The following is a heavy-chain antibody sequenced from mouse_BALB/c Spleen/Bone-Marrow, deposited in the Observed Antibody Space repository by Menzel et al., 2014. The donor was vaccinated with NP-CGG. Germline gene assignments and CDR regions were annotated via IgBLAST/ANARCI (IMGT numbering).Heavy chain of an antibody. J-gene: IGHJ4*01. CDR2: INNNGGET. D-gene: IGHD1-1*01. V-gene: IGHV5-6-3*01. CDR1: GFTFSNYG. CDR3: VRDDGFYGLDR. Sequence: EVMLVESGGGLVQPGGSLKLSCAASGFTFSNYGMSWVRQTPDKRLDLVATINNNGGETYSTDSVKGRFTISRDNAKNTLYLQMSSLKPEDTAMYYCVRDDGFYGLDRWGQGTSVTVSS.